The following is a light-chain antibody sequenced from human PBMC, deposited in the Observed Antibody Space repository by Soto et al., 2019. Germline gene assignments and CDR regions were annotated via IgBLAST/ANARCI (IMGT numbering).Light chain of an antibody. CDR3: SSYTSSSTRV. Sequence: QSALTQPASVSGSPGQSITISCTGTSSDVGGYNYVPWYQKHPGKAPKLMIYDVSNRPSGVSNRFSGSKSGNTASLSISGLQAEDEADYYCSSYTSSSTRVFGTGTKVTVL. CDR1: SSDVGGYNY. J-gene: IGLJ1*01. V-gene: IGLV2-14*01. CDR2: DVS.